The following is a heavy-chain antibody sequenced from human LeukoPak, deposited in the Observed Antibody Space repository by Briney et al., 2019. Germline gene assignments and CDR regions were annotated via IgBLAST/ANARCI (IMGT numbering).Heavy chain of an antibody. CDR2: IRGSGDST. V-gene: IGHV3-23*01. Sequence: GGSLRLSCAASGFTFSSYGMSWVRQAPGKGLEWVSAIRGSGDSTDYADSVKGRFIISRDNSKNTLYLQMNSLRAEDTAVYYCARDKPGGSGSLDYWGQGTLVTVSS. J-gene: IGHJ4*02. CDR3: ARDKPGGSGSLDY. D-gene: IGHD3-10*01. CDR1: GFTFSSYG.